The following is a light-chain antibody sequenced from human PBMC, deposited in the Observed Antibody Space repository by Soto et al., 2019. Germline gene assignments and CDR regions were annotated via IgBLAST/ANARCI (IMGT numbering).Light chain of an antibody. J-gene: IGLJ1*01. CDR3: VLYMGSGFYV. CDR1: SGSVSTSYY. Sequence: QAVVTQEPSFSVSPGGTVTLTCGLSSGSVSTSYYSSCYQQTPGQAPRTLIYSTNTRSSGVPDRFSGSILGNKAALTITGAQADDESDYYCVLYMGSGFYVFGTGTKVTVL. V-gene: IGLV8-61*01. CDR2: STN.